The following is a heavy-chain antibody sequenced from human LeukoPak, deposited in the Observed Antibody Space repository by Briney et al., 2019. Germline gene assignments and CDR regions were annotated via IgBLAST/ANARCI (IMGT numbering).Heavy chain of an antibody. J-gene: IGHJ5*01. V-gene: IGHV3-7*01. CDR3: AREFRSGYNSRWFDY. Sequence: GGSLRLSCAASGFTFSSYWMSWVRQAPGKGLEWVANIKQDGSEKWYVDSVKGRFTISRDNAKNSLYLQMNSLRVEDTAVYYCAREFRSGYNSRWFDYWGQGTLVTVSS. CDR2: IKQDGSEK. CDR1: GFTFSSYW. D-gene: IGHD6-19*01.